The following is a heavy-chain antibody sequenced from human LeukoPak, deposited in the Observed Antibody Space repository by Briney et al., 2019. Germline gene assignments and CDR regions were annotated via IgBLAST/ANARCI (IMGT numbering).Heavy chain of an antibody. Sequence: GGSLRLSCAASGFTFSSYGMHWVRQAPGKGLEWVAVISYDGSNKYYADSVKGRFTISRDNAKNSLYLQMNSLRAEDTAVYYCARELRGSSWRNFDYWGQGTLVTVSS. CDR2: ISYDGSNK. CDR3: ARELRGSSWRNFDY. CDR1: GFTFSSYG. D-gene: IGHD6-13*01. J-gene: IGHJ4*02. V-gene: IGHV3-30*03.